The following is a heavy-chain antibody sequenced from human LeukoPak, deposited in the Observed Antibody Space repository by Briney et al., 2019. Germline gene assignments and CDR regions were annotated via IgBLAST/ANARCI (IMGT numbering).Heavy chain of an antibody. V-gene: IGHV1-2*02. J-gene: IGHJ4*02. CDR3: ATEEIRRYDCVWGSYRRPIDY. CDR1: GHTFTGYY. Sequence: ASVKVSCKASGHTFTGYYMHWVRQAPGQGLEWMGWINPNSGGTNYAQKFHGRVTMTRDTSISTAYMELSRLRSDDTAVYYCATEEIRRYDCVWGSYRRPIDYWGQGTLVTVSS. D-gene: IGHD3-16*02. CDR2: INPNSGGT.